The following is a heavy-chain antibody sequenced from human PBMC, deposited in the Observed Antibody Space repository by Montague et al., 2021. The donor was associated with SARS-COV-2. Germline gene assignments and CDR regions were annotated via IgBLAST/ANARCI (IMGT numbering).Heavy chain of an antibody. D-gene: IGHD3-3*01. Sequence: SETLSLTCTVSGGSISSSNYYWGWIRQPPGKGPVWIGSIYYSGSTYYTPSLKSRVTISVDTSKNQFSLRLSSVTAADTAVYYCARHSGRDTIFGVVIIFDAFDIWGQGTMVTVSS. CDR1: GGSISSSNYY. V-gene: IGHV4-39*01. J-gene: IGHJ3*02. CDR2: IYYSGST. CDR3: ARHSGRDTIFGVVIIFDAFDI.